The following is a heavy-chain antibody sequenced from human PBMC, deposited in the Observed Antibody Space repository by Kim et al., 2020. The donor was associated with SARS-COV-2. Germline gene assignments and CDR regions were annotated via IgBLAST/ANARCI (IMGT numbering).Heavy chain of an antibody. V-gene: IGHV4-34*01. D-gene: IGHD6-13*01. J-gene: IGHJ6*02. CDR2: INHSGST. CDR1: GGSFSGYY. Sequence: SETLSLTCAVYGGSFSGYYWSWIRQPPGKGLEWIGEINHSGSTNYNPSLKSRVTISVDTSKNQFSLKLSSVTAADTAVYYCARGSGSSWYYYGMDVWGQGTTVTVSS. CDR3: ARGSGSSWYYYGMDV.